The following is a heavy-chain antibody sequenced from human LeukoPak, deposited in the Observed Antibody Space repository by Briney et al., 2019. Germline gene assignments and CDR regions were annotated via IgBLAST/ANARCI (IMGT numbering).Heavy chain of an antibody. CDR3: ARDQVAAAGSYFQH. J-gene: IGHJ1*01. D-gene: IGHD6-13*01. CDR1: GFTFSSYA. CDR2: ISYDGSNK. Sequence: PGRSLRLSCAASGFTFSSYAMHWVRQAPGKGLEWVAVISYDGSNKYYADSVKGRFTISRDNSKNTLYLQMNSLRPEDTAVYYCARDQVAAAGSYFQHWGQGTLVTVSS. V-gene: IGHV3-30*04.